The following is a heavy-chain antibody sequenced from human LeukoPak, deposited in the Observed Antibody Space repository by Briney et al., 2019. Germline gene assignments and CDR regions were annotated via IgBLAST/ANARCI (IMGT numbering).Heavy chain of an antibody. CDR3: ARGLGYYYYYMDV. D-gene: IGHD6-6*01. CDR2: INHSGST. J-gene: IGHJ6*03. V-gene: IGHV4-34*01. CDR1: GGSFSDYY. Sequence: SETLSLTCAVYGGSFSDYYWSWIRQPPGKGLEWIGEINHSGSTNYDPSLTSRVTISVDTSKNQFSLRLSSVTAADTAVYYCARGLGYYYYYMDVWGKGTTVTVSS.